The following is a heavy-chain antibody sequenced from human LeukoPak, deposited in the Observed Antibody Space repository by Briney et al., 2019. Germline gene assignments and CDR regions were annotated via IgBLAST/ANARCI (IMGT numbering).Heavy chain of an antibody. CDR2: IYATGST. J-gene: IGHJ4*02. D-gene: IGHD6-25*01. V-gene: IGHV4-61*02. CDR1: GGSINSGNFY. Sequence: SETLSLTCTVSGGSINSGNFYWSWIRQPAGEGLKWIGRIYATGSTSYNPSLESRVTISIDTSKNQFSLNLNSVTAADTAVYYCARGGGRSPSYWGQGALVTVSS. CDR3: ARGGGRSPSY.